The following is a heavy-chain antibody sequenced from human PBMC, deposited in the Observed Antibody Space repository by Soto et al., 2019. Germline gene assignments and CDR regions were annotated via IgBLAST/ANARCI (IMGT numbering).Heavy chain of an antibody. CDR3: AADRRVQLVPGY. V-gene: IGHV1-58*01. D-gene: IGHD6-13*01. CDR1: GFTFTSSA. CDR2: IVVGSGNT. Sequence: SVKVSCKASGFTFTSSAVQWVRQARGQRLEWIGWIVVGSGNTNYAQKFQERVTITRDMSTSTAYMELSSLRSEDTAVYYCAADRRVQLVPGYWGQGTLVTVSS. J-gene: IGHJ4*02.